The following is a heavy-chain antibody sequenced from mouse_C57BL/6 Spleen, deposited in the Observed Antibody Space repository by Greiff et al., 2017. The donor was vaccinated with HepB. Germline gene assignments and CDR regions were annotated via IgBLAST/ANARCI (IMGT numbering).Heavy chain of an antibody. CDR1: GYTFTDYN. V-gene: IGHV1-18*01. J-gene: IGHJ1*03. CDR2: INPNNGGT. CDR3: ARTTLLRRYFDV. Sequence: EVQLQQSGPELVKPGASVKIPCKASGYTFTDYNMDWVKQSHGKSLEWIGDINPNNGGTIYNQKFKGKATLTVDKSSSTAYMELRSLTSEDTAVYYCARTTLLRRYFDVWGTGTTVTVSS. D-gene: IGHD1-2*01.